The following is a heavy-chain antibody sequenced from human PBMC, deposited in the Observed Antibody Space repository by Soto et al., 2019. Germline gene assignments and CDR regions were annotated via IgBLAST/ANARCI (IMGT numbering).Heavy chain of an antibody. CDR2: ISAYNGNT. CDR1: GYTFTSYG. J-gene: IGHJ1*01. D-gene: IGHD2-2*01. CDR3: ARDLDCSSTSCYASPYFQH. V-gene: IGHV1-18*01. Sequence: QVQLVQSGAEVKKPGASVKVSCKASGYTFTSYGISWVRQAPGQGLEWMGWISAYNGNTNYARKLQGRVTMTTDTSTSTAYMELRSLRSDDTAVYYCARDLDCSSTSCYASPYFQHWGQGTLVTVSS.